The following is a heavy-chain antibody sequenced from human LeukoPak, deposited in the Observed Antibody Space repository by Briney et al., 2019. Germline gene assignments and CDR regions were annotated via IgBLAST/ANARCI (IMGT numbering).Heavy chain of an antibody. D-gene: IGHD3-16*01. J-gene: IGHJ3*02. CDR3: ARDSPFMITFVPGAFDI. Sequence: GGSLRLSCAASGFTFSSYAMHWVRQAPGKGLEWVAVISYDGSNKYYADSVKGRFTISRDNSKNPLYLPMTSLTAEDTAVYSCARDSPFMITFVPGAFDIWGQGTMVTVSS. CDR2: ISYDGSNK. CDR1: GFTFSSYA. V-gene: IGHV3-30-3*01.